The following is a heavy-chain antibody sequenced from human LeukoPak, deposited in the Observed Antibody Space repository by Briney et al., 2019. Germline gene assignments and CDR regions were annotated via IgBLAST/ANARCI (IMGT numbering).Heavy chain of an antibody. CDR1: GCTFSSYT. CDR3: ARDQMATTSFDY. CDR2: IIPILGIA. Sequence: SVKVSCKASGCTFSSYTISWVRQAPGQGLEWMGRIIPILGIANYAQKFQGRVTITADKSTSTAYMELSSLRSEDTAVYYCARDQMATTSFDYWGQGTLVTVSS. J-gene: IGHJ4*02. D-gene: IGHD5-24*01. V-gene: IGHV1-69*04.